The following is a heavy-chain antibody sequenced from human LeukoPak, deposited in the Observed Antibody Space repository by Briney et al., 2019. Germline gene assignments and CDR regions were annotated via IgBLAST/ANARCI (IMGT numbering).Heavy chain of an antibody. CDR2: IIPILGIA. D-gene: IGHD3-22*01. CDR3: ARDGSGEYYDSSGFP. Sequence: ASVKVSCKASGGTFSSYAISWVRQAPGQGLEWMGSIIPILGIANYAQKFQGRVTITADKSTSTAYMELRSLRSDDTAVYYCARDGSGEYYDSSGFPWGQGTLVTVSS. CDR1: GGTFSSYA. V-gene: IGHV1-69*04. J-gene: IGHJ5*02.